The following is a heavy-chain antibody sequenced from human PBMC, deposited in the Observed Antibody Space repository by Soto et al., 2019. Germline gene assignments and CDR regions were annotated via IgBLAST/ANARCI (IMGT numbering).Heavy chain of an antibody. Sequence: GGSLRLSCAASGFTVSSNYMSWVRQAPGKGLEWVSVIYSGGSTYYADSGKGRFTISRDNSKNTLYLQMNSLRAEDTAVYYCARDLGMVNDAFDIWGQGTMVTVSS. V-gene: IGHV3-66*01. CDR3: ARDLGMVNDAFDI. CDR2: IYSGGST. D-gene: IGHD5-18*01. CDR1: GFTVSSNY. J-gene: IGHJ3*02.